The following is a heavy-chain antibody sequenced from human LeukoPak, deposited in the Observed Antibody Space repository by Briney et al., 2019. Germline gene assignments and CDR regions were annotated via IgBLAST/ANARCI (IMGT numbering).Heavy chain of an antibody. Sequence: ASVKVSCKASGYSFTSYGINWVRQAPGQGLEWMGRINPNSGGTNYAQKFQGRVTMTRDTSISTVYMGLSRLRSDDTAVYYCARVGYYESSGYYEYWGQGTLVTVSS. CDR2: INPNSGGT. J-gene: IGHJ4*02. CDR3: ARVGYYESSGYYEY. CDR1: GYSFTSYG. D-gene: IGHD3-22*01. V-gene: IGHV1-2*06.